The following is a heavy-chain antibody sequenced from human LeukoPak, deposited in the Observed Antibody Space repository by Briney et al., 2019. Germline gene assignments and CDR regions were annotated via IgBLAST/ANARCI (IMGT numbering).Heavy chain of an antibody. CDR1: GYTFTGYY. CDR3: AREDRIAAAGEPLDY. D-gene: IGHD6-13*01. CDR2: TNPNSGGT. Sequence: ASVKVSCKASGYTFTGYYMHWVRQAPGQGLEWMGWTNPNSGGTNYAQKFQGRVTMTRDTSISTAYMELSRLRSDDTAVYYCAREDRIAAAGEPLDYWGQGTLVTVSS. V-gene: IGHV1-2*02. J-gene: IGHJ4*02.